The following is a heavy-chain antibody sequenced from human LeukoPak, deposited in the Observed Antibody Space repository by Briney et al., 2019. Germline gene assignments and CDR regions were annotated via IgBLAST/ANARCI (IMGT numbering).Heavy chain of an antibody. CDR2: INPNSGGT. Sequence: VASVTVSCTASGYTFTGYYMHWVRQAPGQGLEWMGWINPNSGGTNYAQKFQGRVTMTRDTSISTAYMELSRLRSDDTAVYYCARGDIVGAADYWGQGTLVTVSS. CDR1: GYTFTGYY. D-gene: IGHD1-26*01. V-gene: IGHV1-2*02. CDR3: ARGDIVGAADY. J-gene: IGHJ4*02.